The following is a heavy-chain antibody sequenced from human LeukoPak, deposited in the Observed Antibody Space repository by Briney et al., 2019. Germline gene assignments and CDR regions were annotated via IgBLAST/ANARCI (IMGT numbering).Heavy chain of an antibody. Sequence: ASVTVSCKASGYTFTSYGISWVRPAPGQGLAWMGWISAYNGNTNYGQKLQGRVTMTTDTSTSTAYMELRSLRSDDTAVYYCARDAVGATTSNFDYWGQGTLVTVSS. V-gene: IGHV1-18*01. CDR2: ISAYNGNT. CDR1: GYTFTSYG. D-gene: IGHD1-26*01. J-gene: IGHJ4*02. CDR3: ARDAVGATTSNFDY.